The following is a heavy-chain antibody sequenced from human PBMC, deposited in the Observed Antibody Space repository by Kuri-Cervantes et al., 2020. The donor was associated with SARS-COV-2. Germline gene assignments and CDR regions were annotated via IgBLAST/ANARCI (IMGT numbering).Heavy chain of an antibody. V-gene: IGHV4-34*01. D-gene: IGHD4-17*01. CDR3: ARGRPVTTFYRTSYFDY. CDR1: GFTFSNYA. Sequence: ESLKISCAASGFTFSNYAMSWIRQPPGKGLEWIGEINHSGSTNYNPSLKSRVTISVDTSKNQFSLKLSSVTAADTAVYYCARGRPVTTFYRTSYFDYWGQGTLVTVSS. J-gene: IGHJ4*02. CDR2: INHSGST.